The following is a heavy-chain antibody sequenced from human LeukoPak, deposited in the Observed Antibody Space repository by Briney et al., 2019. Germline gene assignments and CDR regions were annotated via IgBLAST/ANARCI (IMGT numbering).Heavy chain of an antibody. CDR1: EDTFSDYY. CDR2: VDPENGET. V-gene: IGHV1-69-2*01. Sequence: ASVKVSCKASEDTFSDYYIHWVQQAPGKGLEWMRRVDPENGETKYAEKFQGRVTITADTSTDTAYMELSSLISDDTAVYYCATVERGFSAYASFYFDYWGRGTLVTVSS. CDR3: ATVERGFSAYASFYFDY. D-gene: IGHD5-12*01. J-gene: IGHJ4*02.